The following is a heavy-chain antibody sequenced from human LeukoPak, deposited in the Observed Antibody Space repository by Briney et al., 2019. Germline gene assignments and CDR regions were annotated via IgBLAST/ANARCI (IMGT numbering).Heavy chain of an antibody. J-gene: IGHJ4*02. Sequence: SVKVSCKASGGTFSSYAISWVRQAPGQGLEWMGGIIPIFGTANYAQKFQGRVTITADESTSTAYMELSSLRSEGTAVYYCARDPRTMVRGVPAALRYWGQGTLVTVSS. D-gene: IGHD3-10*01. CDR1: GGTFSSYA. CDR3: ARDPRTMVRGVPAALRY. V-gene: IGHV1-69*13. CDR2: IIPIFGTA.